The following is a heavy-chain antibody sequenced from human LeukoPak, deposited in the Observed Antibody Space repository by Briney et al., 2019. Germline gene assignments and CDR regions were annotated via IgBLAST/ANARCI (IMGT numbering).Heavy chain of an antibody. Sequence: SETLSLTCTVSGGSISSYYWSWIRQPPGKGLEWIGYIYYSGSTSYNPSLRSRVTISVDAFKNQFSLKLSSVTAADTAVYYCAGHSASGDYWGQGTLVTVSS. CDR1: GGSISSYY. CDR3: AGHSASGDY. D-gene: IGHD2-2*01. J-gene: IGHJ4*02. CDR2: IYYSGST. V-gene: IGHV4-59*08.